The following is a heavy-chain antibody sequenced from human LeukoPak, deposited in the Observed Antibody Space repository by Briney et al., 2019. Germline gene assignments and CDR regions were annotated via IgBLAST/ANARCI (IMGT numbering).Heavy chain of an antibody. CDR3: ARGDFWSGSTLDS. CDR2: ISYSGNT. CDR1: GGSIISSDYH. D-gene: IGHD3-3*01. J-gene: IGHJ4*02. Sequence: PSETLSLTCTVSGGSIISSDYHWGWVRQPPGKGLEWIGTISYSGNTDYNPSLRSRVTISVDTSNNQFSLKLNSVTAADTAVYYCARGDFWSGSTLDSWGQGTLVTVSS. V-gene: IGHV4-39*07.